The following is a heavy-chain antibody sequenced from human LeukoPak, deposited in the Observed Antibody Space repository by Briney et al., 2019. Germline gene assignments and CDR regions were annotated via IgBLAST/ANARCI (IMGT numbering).Heavy chain of an antibody. CDR2: IYYSGST. Sequence: PSETLSLTCTVSGGSISSYYWSWIRQPPGKGLEWIGYIYYSGSTNYNPSLKSRVTISVDTSKNQFPLKLSSVTAADTAVYYCARDPRTLCSGGSCDTTNAFDIWGQGTMATVSS. CDR1: GGSISSYY. D-gene: IGHD2-15*01. CDR3: ARDPRTLCSGGSCDTTNAFDI. J-gene: IGHJ3*02. V-gene: IGHV4-59*01.